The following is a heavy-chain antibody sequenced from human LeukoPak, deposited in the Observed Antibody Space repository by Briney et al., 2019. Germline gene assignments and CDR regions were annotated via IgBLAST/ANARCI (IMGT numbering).Heavy chain of an antibody. CDR1: GFTFSSYW. V-gene: IGHV3-74*01. D-gene: IGHD2-2*02. J-gene: IGHJ4*02. CDR2: INSGGSST. CDR3: ARESEKYCSSTSCYTGFDY. Sequence: PGGSLRLSCAASGFTFSSYWMHWVRQAPGKGLVWVSRINSGGSSTSYADSVKGRFTISRDNAKNTLYLQMNSLRAEDTAVYYCARESEKYCSSTSCYTGFDYWGQGTLVTVSS.